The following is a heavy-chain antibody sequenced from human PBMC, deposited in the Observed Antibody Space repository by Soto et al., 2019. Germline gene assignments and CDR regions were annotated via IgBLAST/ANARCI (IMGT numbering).Heavy chain of an antibody. CDR3: ARDLWWYLH. J-gene: IGHJ4*02. Sequence: EVQLLESGGGLVQPGGALRLSCAASGFTFSSHVMSWVRQAPGKGLEWISSISAGSEGAYYADSVKGRFTISRDNSNNTLYLQMNSLRAEDTAVYYCARDLWWYLHWGQGTLVTVSS. V-gene: IGHV3-23*01. CDR2: ISAGSEGA. CDR1: GFTFSSHV. D-gene: IGHD2-15*01.